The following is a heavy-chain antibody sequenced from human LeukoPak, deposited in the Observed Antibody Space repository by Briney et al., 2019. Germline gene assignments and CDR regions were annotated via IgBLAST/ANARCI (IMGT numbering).Heavy chain of an antibody. J-gene: IGHJ3*02. CDR3: ARQTYDSRPFGI. V-gene: IGHV4-59*01. Sequence: SETLSLTCTVSGGSISSYYWSWIRQPPGKGLEWIGYIYYSGSTNYNPSLKSRVTISVDTSKNQFSLKLSSVTAADTAVYYCARQTYDSRPFGIWGQGTMVTVSS. D-gene: IGHD3-22*01. CDR2: IYYSGST. CDR1: GGSISSYY.